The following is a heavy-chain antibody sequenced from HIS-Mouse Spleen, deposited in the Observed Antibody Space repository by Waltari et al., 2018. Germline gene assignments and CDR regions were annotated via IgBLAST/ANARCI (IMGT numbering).Heavy chain of an antibody. V-gene: IGHV3-30*03. CDR3: VVSGS. CDR2: ISYDGSNK. D-gene: IGHD1-26*01. CDR1: GFTFSSYG. J-gene: IGHJ3*01. Sequence: QVQLVESGGGVVQPGRSLRLSCAASGFTFSSYGMHWVGQAPGKGLAWVAVISYDGSNKYYADSVKGRFTVSRDNSKNTLYLQMNSLRAEDTAVYYCVVSGSWGQGTMVTVSS.